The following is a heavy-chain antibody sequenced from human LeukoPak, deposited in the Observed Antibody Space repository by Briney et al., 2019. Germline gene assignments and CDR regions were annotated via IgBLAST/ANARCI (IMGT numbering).Heavy chain of an antibody. V-gene: IGHV4-34*01. CDR3: ARRRCSSTSCHAPFDY. CDR1: GGSFSGYY. Sequence: PSETLSLTCAVYGGSFSGYYWSWIRQPPGKGLEWIGEINHSGSTNYNPSLKSRATISVDTSKNQFSLKLSSVTAADTAVYYCARRRCSSTSCHAPFDYWGQGTLVTVSS. J-gene: IGHJ4*02. CDR2: INHSGST. D-gene: IGHD2-2*01.